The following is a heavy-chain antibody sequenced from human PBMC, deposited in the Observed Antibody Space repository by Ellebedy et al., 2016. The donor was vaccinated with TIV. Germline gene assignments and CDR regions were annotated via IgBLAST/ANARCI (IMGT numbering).Heavy chain of an antibody. Sequence: PGGSLRLSCAASPFTVINNYMTWVRQAPGKGLEWVSVIYSDDSTYYADSVKGRFTISREKSKNTLYLQMHSLRVDDTDVYFCARGGGIYGYFYFDVWGPGTLVTVSS. CDR1: PFTVINNY. D-gene: IGHD5-18*01. J-gene: IGHJ4*02. CDR3: ARGGGIYGYFYFDV. V-gene: IGHV3-66*01. CDR2: IYSDDST.